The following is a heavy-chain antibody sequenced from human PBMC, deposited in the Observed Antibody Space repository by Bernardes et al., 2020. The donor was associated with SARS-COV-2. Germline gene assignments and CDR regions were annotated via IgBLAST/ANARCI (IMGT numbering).Heavy chain of an antibody. CDR3: AGSACGIDCYIGGLRSWCDGMDV. Sequence: SETLSLTCTVSGVTISSSNYYWGWIRQAPGKGLDWIGSIYSSANSYSSPSLQSRVTDSVDTSKNQFSLRLSLVTAADTAVYYSAGSACGIDCYIGGLRSWCDGMDVWGQGITVTVAS. CDR1: GVTISSSNYY. V-gene: IGHV4-39*01. D-gene: IGHD2-21*02. CDR2: IYSSANS. J-gene: IGHJ6*02.